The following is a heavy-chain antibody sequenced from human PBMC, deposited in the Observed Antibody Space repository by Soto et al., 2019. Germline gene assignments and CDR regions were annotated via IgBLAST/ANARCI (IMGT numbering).Heavy chain of an antibody. CDR2: IIPLFGTG. J-gene: IGHJ6*02. CDR1: GGTFNNLA. V-gene: IGHV1-69*13. CDR3: GTDREITSFFVASSPYALDV. Sequence: SVKVSCKASGGTFNNLAISWVRQAPGQGLEGMGGIIPLFGTGNYAQKFQGRGTITADESTSTAYMELNSLRSEEKAGDYWGTDREITSFFVASSPYALDVLGHWTTVPFSS. D-gene: IGHD1-20*01.